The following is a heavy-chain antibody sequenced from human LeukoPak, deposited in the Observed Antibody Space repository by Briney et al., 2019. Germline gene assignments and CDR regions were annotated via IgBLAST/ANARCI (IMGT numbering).Heavy chain of an antibody. CDR3: ARGGPLFPSDFDY. CDR2: INPNSGGT. CDR1: GYTFTGYY. V-gene: IGHV1-2*04. Sequence: GASVKVSCKASGYTFTGYYMHWVRQAPGQGLEWMGWINPNSGGTNYAQKFQGWVTMTRDTSISTAYMELSRLRSDDTAVYYCARGGPLFPSDFDYWGQGTLVTVSS. D-gene: IGHD3-3*01. J-gene: IGHJ4*02.